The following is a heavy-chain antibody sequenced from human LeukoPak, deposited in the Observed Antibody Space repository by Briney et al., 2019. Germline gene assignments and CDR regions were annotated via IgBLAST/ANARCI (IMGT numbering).Heavy chain of an antibody. J-gene: IGHJ6*03. V-gene: IGHV1-69*06. CDR3: ARGGQQLLSYYYMGV. D-gene: IGHD6-13*01. CDR1: GGTFSSYA. Sequence: VASVKVSCKASGGTFSSYAISWVRQAPGQGLEWMGGIIPIFGTANYAQKFQGRVTITADKSTSTAYMELSSLRSEDTAVYYCARGGQQLLSYYYMGVWGKGTTVTVSS. CDR2: IIPIFGTA.